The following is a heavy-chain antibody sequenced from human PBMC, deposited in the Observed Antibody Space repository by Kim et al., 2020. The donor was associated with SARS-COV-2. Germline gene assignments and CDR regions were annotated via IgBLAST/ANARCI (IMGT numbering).Heavy chain of an antibody. CDR3: ARDEDRDY. CDR2: GSTI. V-gene: IGHV3-11*04. D-gene: IGHD2-15*01. J-gene: IGHJ4*02. Sequence: GSTIYYADSVKGRFTISRDNAKNSLYLQMNSLRAEDTAVYYCARDEDRDYWGQGTLVTVSS.